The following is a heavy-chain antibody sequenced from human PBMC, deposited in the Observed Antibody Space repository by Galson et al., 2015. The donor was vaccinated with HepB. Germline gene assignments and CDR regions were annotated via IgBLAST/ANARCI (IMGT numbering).Heavy chain of an antibody. CDR1: GGSISSSNW. V-gene: IGHV4-4*02. CDR2: IYHSGST. J-gene: IGHJ5*02. CDR3: ARKGVIVPAAISGWFDP. Sequence: SETLSLTCAVSGGSISSSNWWSWVRQPPGKGLEWIGEIYHSGSTNYNPSLKSRVTISVDKSKNQFSLKLSSVTAADTAVYYCARKGVIVPAAISGWFDPWGQGTLVTVSS. D-gene: IGHD2-2*01.